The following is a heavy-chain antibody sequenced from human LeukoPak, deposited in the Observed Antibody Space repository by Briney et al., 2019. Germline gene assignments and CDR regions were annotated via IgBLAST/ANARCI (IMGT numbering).Heavy chain of an antibody. CDR1: GGTFSSYT. CDR2: IIPILGIA. J-gene: IGHJ4*02. D-gene: IGHD2-2*01. CDR3: AIFIVVVPAATLGVDY. V-gene: IGHV1-69*02. Sequence: VASVKVSCKASGGTFSSYTISWVRQAPGQGLEWMGRIIPILGIANYAQKFQGRVTITADKSTSTAYMELSSLRSEDTAVYYCAIFIVVVPAATLGVDYWGQGTPVTVSS.